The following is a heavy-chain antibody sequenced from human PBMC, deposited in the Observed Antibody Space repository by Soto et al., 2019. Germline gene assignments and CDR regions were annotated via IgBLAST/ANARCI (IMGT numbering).Heavy chain of an antibody. Sequence: GGSLRLSCVASGFTFRTYTMNWVRQAPGKGLEWVSGIRGFSPYTFYAESVKGRFTISRDNAKNSLYLQMNSLGVEDTAVYYCARDRGYDAHDYYYNAMDVWGQGTTVTVS. D-gene: IGHD2-15*01. CDR1: GFTFRTYT. J-gene: IGHJ6*02. V-gene: IGHV3-21*01. CDR3: ARDRGYDAHDYYYNAMDV. CDR2: IRGFSPYT.